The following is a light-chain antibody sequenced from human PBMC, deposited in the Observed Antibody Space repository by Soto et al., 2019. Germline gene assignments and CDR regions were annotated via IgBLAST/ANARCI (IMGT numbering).Light chain of an antibody. Sequence: DLPMTQSPSTLSASVGDRVSITCRTSQSITTWLAWYQQKPGKAPKVLIYDASSLERGVPSRFSGSGSETEFTLTINSLQPDDFATYYCLQYHSYHTFGQGTKLEMK. J-gene: IGKJ2*01. CDR2: DAS. CDR1: QSITTW. CDR3: LQYHSYHT. V-gene: IGKV1-5*01.